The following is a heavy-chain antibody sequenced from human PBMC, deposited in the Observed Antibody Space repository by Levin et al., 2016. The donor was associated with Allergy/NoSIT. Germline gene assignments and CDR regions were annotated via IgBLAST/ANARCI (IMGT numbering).Heavy chain of an antibody. J-gene: IGHJ6*02. D-gene: IGHD3-9*01. CDR2: IYYSGST. Sequence: WIRQPPGKGLEWIGYIYYSGSTYYNPSLKSRVTISVDTSKNQFSLKLSSVTAADTAVYYCARDATYYDILTGYPSGYYGMDVWGQGTTVTVSS. V-gene: IGHV4-31*02. CDR3: ARDATYYDILTGYPSGYYGMDV.